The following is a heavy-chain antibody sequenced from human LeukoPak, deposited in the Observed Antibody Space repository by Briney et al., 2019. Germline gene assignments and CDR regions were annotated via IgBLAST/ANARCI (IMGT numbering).Heavy chain of an antibody. CDR2: IKPNSGGT. CDR3: ARAYYYYYDSSDYYDY. J-gene: IGHJ4*02. Sequence: ASVKVSCKASGYTFTDNYVHWVRQAPGQGLEWMGWIKPNSGGTDYAQKFQGRVTMTRDTSISTAYMELSRLRSDDTAVCYCARAYYYYYDSSDYYDYWGQGTLVTVSS. CDR1: GYTFTDNY. V-gene: IGHV1-2*02. D-gene: IGHD3-22*01.